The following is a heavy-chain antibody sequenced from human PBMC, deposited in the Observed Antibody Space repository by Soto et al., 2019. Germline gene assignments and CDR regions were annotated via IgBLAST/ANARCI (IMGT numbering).Heavy chain of an antibody. Sequence: QVQLVQSGAEVKKPGSSVKVSCKASGGTFSSYTISWVRQAPGQGLEWMGRIIPILGIANYSQKFQGRVTITADKYTSTAYMELSSRRSEDTAVYYCAVNDYGDYSSHDYWGQGTLVTVSS. J-gene: IGHJ4*02. D-gene: IGHD4-17*01. V-gene: IGHV1-69*02. CDR1: GGTFSSYT. CDR3: AVNDYGDYSSHDY. CDR2: IIPILGIA.